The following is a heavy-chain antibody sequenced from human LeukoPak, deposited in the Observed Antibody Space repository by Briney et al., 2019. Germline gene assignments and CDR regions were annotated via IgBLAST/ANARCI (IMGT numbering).Heavy chain of an antibody. CDR3: ARDLASGLLWFGELYY. Sequence: SGGSLRLSCAASGFTFSSYGMHWVRQAPGKGLEWVAVIWYDGSNKYYADSVKGRFTISRDNSKNTLYLQMNSLRAEDTAVYYCARDLASGLLWFGELYYWGQGTLVTVSS. CDR2: IWYDGSNK. V-gene: IGHV3-33*01. J-gene: IGHJ4*02. CDR1: GFTFSSYG. D-gene: IGHD3-10*01.